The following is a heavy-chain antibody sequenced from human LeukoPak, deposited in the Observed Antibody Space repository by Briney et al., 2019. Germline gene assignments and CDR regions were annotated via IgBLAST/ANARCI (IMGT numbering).Heavy chain of an antibody. D-gene: IGHD4-11*01. V-gene: IGHV3-66*01. J-gene: IGHJ6*02. Sequence: VGSLRLSCAASVVTVITNYMYWVCDALGGRVRCVSLIYGGGSTYYVDSVKGRFTISRDNSKNTLHLIMNSLRAEDTAVYFCARSKHPAVKDYYGLDVWGQGTTVTVSS. CDR3: ARSKHPAVKDYYGLDV. CDR2: IYGGGST. CDR1: VVTVITNY.